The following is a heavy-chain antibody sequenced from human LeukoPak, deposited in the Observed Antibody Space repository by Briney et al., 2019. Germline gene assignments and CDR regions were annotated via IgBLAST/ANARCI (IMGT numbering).Heavy chain of an antibody. D-gene: IGHD2-2*03. CDR1: GFTFSSYA. CDR3: ARGLEIVVVPAAFDY. CDR2: ISSYGDYT. Sequence: GGSLRLSCAASGFTFSSYAMHWVRQAPGKGLEYVSGISSYGDYTYYANSVRGRFTISRDNSKNTLYLQMGSLRAEDMAVYYCARGLEIVVVPAAFDYWGQGTLVTVSS. J-gene: IGHJ4*02. V-gene: IGHV3-64*01.